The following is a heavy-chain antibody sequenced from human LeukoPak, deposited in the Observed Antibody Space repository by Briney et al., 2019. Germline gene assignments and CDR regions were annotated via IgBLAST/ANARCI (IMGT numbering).Heavy chain of an antibody. V-gene: IGHV3-7*01. D-gene: IGHD3-22*01. CDR2: IKQDGSEK. CDR1: GFTFSSYW. CDR3: ASTLATYYYDSSGYYSY. Sequence: GGSLRLSCAASGFTFSSYWMSWVRQAPGKGLEWVANIKQDGSEKYYVDSVKGRFTISRDNAKNSLYLQMNSLRAEDTAVYYCASTLATYYYDSSGYYSYWGQGTLVTVYS. J-gene: IGHJ4*02.